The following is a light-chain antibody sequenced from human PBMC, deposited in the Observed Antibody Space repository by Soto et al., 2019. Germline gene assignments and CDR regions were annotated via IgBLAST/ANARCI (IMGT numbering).Light chain of an antibody. CDR1: SFNIGSNS. Sequence: QSVLTQPPSASGTPGQGVTISCSGSSFNIGSNSVNWYQQLPGAAPKLLIYSNNQRPSGVPDRFSGSKSGTSASLAISGLQSEDEADYYCAAWDDRLTGHVVFGGGTKLTVL. CDR3: AAWDDRLTGHVV. V-gene: IGLV1-44*01. CDR2: SNN. J-gene: IGLJ2*01.